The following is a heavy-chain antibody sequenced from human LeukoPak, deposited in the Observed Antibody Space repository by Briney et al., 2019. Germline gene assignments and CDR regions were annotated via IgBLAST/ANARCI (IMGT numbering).Heavy chain of an antibody. D-gene: IGHD2-2*02. Sequence: GGSLRLACAASGFTFDDYGMSWVRQAPGKGLEWVSGINWNGGSTGYADSVKGRFTISRDNAKNSLYLQMNSLRAEDTALYYCARETVVVPAAIDHYYYYYMDVWGKGTTVTVS. CDR1: GFTFDDYG. CDR2: INWNGGST. CDR3: ARETVVVPAAIDHYYYYYMDV. V-gene: IGHV3-20*04. J-gene: IGHJ6*03.